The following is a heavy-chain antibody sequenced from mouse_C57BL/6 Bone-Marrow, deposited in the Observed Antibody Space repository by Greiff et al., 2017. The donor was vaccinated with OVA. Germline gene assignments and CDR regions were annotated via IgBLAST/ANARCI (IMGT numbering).Heavy chain of an antibody. CDR2: IDPSDSYT. V-gene: IGHV1-69*01. J-gene: IGHJ3*01. CDR1: GYTFTSYW. Sequence: VQLQQPGAELVMPGASVKLSCKASGYTFTSYWMHWVKQRPGQGLEWIGEIDPSDSYTNYNQKFKGKSTLTVDKSSSTAYMQLSSLTSEDSAVYYCARRSNYQLWFAYWGQGTLVTVSA. CDR3: ARRSNYQLWFAY. D-gene: IGHD2-5*01.